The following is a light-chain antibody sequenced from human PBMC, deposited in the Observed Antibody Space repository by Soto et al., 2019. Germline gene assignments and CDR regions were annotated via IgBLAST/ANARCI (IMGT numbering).Light chain of an antibody. CDR2: AAS. CDR3: QKYNSAAT. CDR1: QGISNY. Sequence: DIEMTQSPSSLSASVGDRVTITCRASQGISNYLAWYQQKPGKVPKLLIYAASTLQSGVPSRFSGSGSGTDFTLTISSLQPEDVATYYCQKYNSAATFGQGTKV. V-gene: IGKV1-27*01. J-gene: IGKJ1*01.